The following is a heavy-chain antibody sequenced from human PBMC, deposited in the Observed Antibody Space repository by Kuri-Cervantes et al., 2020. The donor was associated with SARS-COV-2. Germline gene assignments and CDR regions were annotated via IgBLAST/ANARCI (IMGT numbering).Heavy chain of an antibody. D-gene: IGHD4-17*01. J-gene: IGHJ3*02. CDR2: IYYSGST. CDR3: ARPRYGDYDGAFDI. V-gene: IGHV4-59*12. CDR1: GGSISSYY. Sequence: SGTLSLTCTVSGGSISSYYWSWIRQPPGKGLEWIGYIYYSGSTNYNPSLKSRVTISVDTSKNQFSLKLSSVTAADTAVYYCARPRYGDYDGAFDIWGQGTMVTVSS.